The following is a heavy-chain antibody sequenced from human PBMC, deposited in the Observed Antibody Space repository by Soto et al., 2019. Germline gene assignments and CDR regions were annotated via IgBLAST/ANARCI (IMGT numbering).Heavy chain of an antibody. J-gene: IGHJ4*02. Sequence: GGSLRLSCAASGFTFSSYAMHWVRQAPGKGLEWVAVIAYDGRNKYYADSVKGRFAISRDNSKNTLYLQMNSLRIEDTAVYYCARELERVFDYWGQGTLVTVSS. V-gene: IGHV3-30*09. CDR1: GFTFSSYA. CDR3: ARELERVFDY. CDR2: IAYDGRNK. D-gene: IGHD1-1*01.